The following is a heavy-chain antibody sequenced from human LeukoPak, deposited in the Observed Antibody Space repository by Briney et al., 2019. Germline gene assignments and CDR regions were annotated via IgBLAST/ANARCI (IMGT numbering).Heavy chain of an antibody. Sequence: GGSLRLSCTASGFTFSSYWMTWVRQAPGKGLEWLANIAEDGSRRFYMDSVKGRFTISRDNAKTSVYLQLNSLRADDTAVYYCARDVWTGVAVSDYWGQGTLVTVSS. CDR3: ARDVWTGVAVSDY. D-gene: IGHD6-19*01. J-gene: IGHJ4*02. CDR1: GFTFSSYW. V-gene: IGHV3-7*01. CDR2: IAEDGSRR.